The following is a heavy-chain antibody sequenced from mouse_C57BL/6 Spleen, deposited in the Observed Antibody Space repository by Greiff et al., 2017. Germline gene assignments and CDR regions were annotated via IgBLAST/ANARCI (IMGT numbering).Heavy chain of an antibody. CDR2: IDPSDSET. Sequence: QVQLKQPGAELVRPGSSVKLSCKASGYTFTSYWMHWVKQRPIQGLEWIGNIDPSDSETHYNQKFKDKATLTVDKSSSTAYMQLSSLTSEDSAVYYCAHFGSSYGYWGQGTTLTVSS. CDR3: AHFGSSYGY. V-gene: IGHV1-52*01. CDR1: GYTFTSYW. J-gene: IGHJ2*01. D-gene: IGHD1-1*01.